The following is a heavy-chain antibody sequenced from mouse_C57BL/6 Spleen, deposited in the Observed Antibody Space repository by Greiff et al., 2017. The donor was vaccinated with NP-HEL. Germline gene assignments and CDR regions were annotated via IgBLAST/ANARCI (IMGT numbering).Heavy chain of an antibody. D-gene: IGHD1-1*01. CDR2: INPNNGGT. CDR1: GYTFTDYY. V-gene: IGHV1-26*01. CDR3: AREGRITTGVAGFAY. J-gene: IGHJ3*01. Sequence: EVQLQQSGPELVKPGASVKISCKASGYTFTDYYMNWVKQSHGKSLEWIGDINPNNGGTSYNQKFKGKATLTVDKSSSTAYMELRSLTSEDSAVYYCAREGRITTGVAGFAYWGQGTLVTVTA.